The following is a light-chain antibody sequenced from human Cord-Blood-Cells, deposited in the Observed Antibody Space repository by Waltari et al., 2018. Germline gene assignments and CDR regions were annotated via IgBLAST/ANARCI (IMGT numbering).Light chain of an antibody. CDR2: EVS. CDR1: SSDVGGYNY. J-gene: IGLJ1*01. CDR3: SSYTSSSNPYV. V-gene: IGLV2-14*01. Sequence: QSALTQPASVSGSPGQSITISCTGPSSDVGGYNYASWYQQPPGKAPKLMIYEVSNRPSGVSNRFSGSKSGNTASLTISGLQAEDEADYYCSSYTSSSNPYVFGTGTKVTVL.